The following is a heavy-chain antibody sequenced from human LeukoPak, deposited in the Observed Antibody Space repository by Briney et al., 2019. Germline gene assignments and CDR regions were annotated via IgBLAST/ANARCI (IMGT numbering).Heavy chain of an antibody. V-gene: IGHV1-2*02. Sequence: ASVKVSCKASGNTFSGHYLHWVRQAPGQGLEWMGWINPNSGGTSYAQKFQGRVTMTRDTSISTAYMELSRLRSDDTAVYYCARSEQFPYYMDVWGKGTTVTVSS. J-gene: IGHJ6*03. CDR3: ARSEQFPYYMDV. CDR1: GNTFSGHY. CDR2: INPNSGGT. D-gene: IGHD6-19*01.